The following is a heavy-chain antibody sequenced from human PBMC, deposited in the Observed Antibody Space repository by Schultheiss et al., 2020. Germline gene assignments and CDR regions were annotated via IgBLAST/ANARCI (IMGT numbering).Heavy chain of an antibody. D-gene: IGHD4-17*01. CDR1: GGTFSSYA. J-gene: IGHJ4*02. V-gene: IGHV1-69*13. Sequence: SVKVSCKASGGTFSSYAISWVRQAPGQGLEWMGGIIPIFGTANYAQKFQGRVTITADESTSTAYMELSSLRSEDTAVYYCARADYGDYVDTLIDYWGQGTLVTVSS. CDR2: IIPIFGTA. CDR3: ARADYGDYVDTLIDY.